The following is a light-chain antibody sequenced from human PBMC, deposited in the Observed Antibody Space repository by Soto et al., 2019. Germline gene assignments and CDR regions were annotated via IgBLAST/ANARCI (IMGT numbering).Light chain of an antibody. J-gene: IGKJ5*01. CDR3: QQANSFPPP. V-gene: IGKV1-5*03. Sequence: DIQMTQSPSTQSGSVGDRVTITCLASQTISSWLAWYQQKPGKAPKLLIYKASTLKSGVPSRFSGSGSGTEFTLTISSLQPDDFATYYCQQANSFPPPFGQGTRLEI. CDR2: KAS. CDR1: QTISSW.